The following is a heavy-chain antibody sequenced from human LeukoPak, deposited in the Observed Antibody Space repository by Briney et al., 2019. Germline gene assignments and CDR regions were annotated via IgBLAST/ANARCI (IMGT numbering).Heavy chain of an antibody. Sequence: ASVKVSCKASGYTFTNYGISWVRQAPGQGLEWMGWINGFNGNTEYAQKVQGRVTMTTDTSTTTAYMELRSLRSDDTAVYYCARVYDFWSGYYTHGDYWGQGTLVTVSS. D-gene: IGHD3-3*01. CDR2: INGFNGNT. J-gene: IGHJ4*02. CDR3: ARVYDFWSGYYTHGDY. CDR1: GYTFTNYG. V-gene: IGHV1-18*01.